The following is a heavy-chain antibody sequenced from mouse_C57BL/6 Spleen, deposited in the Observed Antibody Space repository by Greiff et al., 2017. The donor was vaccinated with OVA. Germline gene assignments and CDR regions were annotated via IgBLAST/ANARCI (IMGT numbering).Heavy chain of an antibody. CDR2: INYDGSST. Sequence: EVQLVESEGGLVQPGSSMKLSCTASGFTFSDYYMAWVRQVPEKGLEWVANINYDGSSTYYLDSLKSRFIISRDNAKNILYLQMSSLKSEDTATYYCAREVTTVVAFYWYFDVWGTGTTVTVSS. V-gene: IGHV5-16*01. J-gene: IGHJ1*03. CDR1: GFTFSDYY. D-gene: IGHD1-1*01. CDR3: AREVTTVVAFYWYFDV.